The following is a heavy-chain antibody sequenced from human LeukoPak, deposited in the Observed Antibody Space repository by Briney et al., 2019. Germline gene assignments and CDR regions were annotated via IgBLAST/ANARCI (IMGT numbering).Heavy chain of an antibody. D-gene: IGHD2-8*01. CDR2: ISGSGGST. CDR3: AKIWGSMVYAHFDY. V-gene: IGHV3-23*01. CDR1: GLTFNSHA. J-gene: IGHJ4*02. Sequence: GGSLRLSCAASGLTFNSHAMSWVRQAPGRGLEWVSAISGSGGSTYYADSVKGRFTISRDNSKNTLYLQMNSLRAEDTAVYYCAKIWGSMVYAHFDYWGQGTLVTVSS.